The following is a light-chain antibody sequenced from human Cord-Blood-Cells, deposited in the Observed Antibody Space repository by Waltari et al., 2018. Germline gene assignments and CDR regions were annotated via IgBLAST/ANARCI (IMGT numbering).Light chain of an antibody. CDR3: QQANSFPLT. Sequence: DIQMTHSPPPVSAPVGASLTTTCRASQGISSWVAWYQQKPGKAPKLLIYAPSSLQSGVPSRFSGSGSGTDFTLTISSLQPEDFATYYCQQANSFPLTFGGGTKVEIK. CDR2: APS. J-gene: IGKJ4*01. V-gene: IGKV1-12*01. CDR1: QGISSW.